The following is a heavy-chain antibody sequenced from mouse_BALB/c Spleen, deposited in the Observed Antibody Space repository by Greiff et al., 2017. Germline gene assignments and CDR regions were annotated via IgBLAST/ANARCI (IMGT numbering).Heavy chain of an antibody. CDR2: IDPYNGGT. V-gene: IGHV1S135*01. D-gene: IGHD2-1*01. CDR3: ARYYYGNPPFFDY. CDR1: GYAFTSYN. Sequence: VQLQQSGPELVKPGASVKVSCKASGYAFTSYNMYWVKQSHGKSLEWIGYIDPYNGGTSYNQKFKGKATLTVDKSSSTAYMHLNSLTSEDSGVYYCARYYYGNPPFFDYWGQGTTLTVSS. J-gene: IGHJ2*01.